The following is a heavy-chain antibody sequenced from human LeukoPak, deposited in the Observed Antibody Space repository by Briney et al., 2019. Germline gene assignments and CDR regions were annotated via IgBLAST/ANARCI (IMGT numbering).Heavy chain of an antibody. CDR3: ARGTVSYYYYYMDV. V-gene: IGHV3-20*04. D-gene: IGHD5/OR15-5a*01. CDR2: INWNGGST. J-gene: IGHJ6*03. CDR1: GFMIDDHG. Sequence: GGSLRLSCVASGFMIDDHGMSWVRQAPGKGLERVSGINWNGGSTGYVDSVKGRFTISRDNAKNSLYLQMNSLRAEDTALYYCARGTVSYYYYYMDVWGKGTTVTVSS.